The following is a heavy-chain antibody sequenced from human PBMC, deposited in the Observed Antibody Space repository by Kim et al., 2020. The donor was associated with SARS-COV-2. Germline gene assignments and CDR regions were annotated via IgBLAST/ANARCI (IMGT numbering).Heavy chain of an antibody. V-gene: IGHV4-34*01. CDR2: INHSGST. Sequence: SETLSLTCAVYGGSFSGYYWSWIRQPPGKGLEWIGEINHSGSTNYNPSLKSRVTISVDTSKNQFSLKLSSVTAADTAVYYCARELAARRDFDYWGQGTLVTVSS. J-gene: IGHJ4*02. CDR3: ARELAARRDFDY. D-gene: IGHD6-6*01. CDR1: GGSFSGYY.